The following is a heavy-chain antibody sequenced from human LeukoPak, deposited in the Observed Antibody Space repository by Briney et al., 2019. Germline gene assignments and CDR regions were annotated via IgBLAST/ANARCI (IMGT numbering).Heavy chain of an antibody. Sequence: GGSLRLSCAASGFTFSSYSMNWVRQAPGKGLEWVSSISSSSSYIYYADSVKGRFTISRDNAKNSLYLQMNSLRAEDTAVYYCARDSKVITIFGVPPRSWFDPWGQGTLVTVSS. CDR1: GFTFSSYS. CDR2: ISSSSSYI. V-gene: IGHV3-21*01. D-gene: IGHD3-3*01. CDR3: ARDSKVITIFGVPPRSWFDP. J-gene: IGHJ5*02.